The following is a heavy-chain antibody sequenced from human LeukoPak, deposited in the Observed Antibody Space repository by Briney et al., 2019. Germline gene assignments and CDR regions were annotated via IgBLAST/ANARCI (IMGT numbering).Heavy chain of an antibody. J-gene: IGHJ6*02. CDR3: ARGQGYCSSTSCYASDYYYGMDV. D-gene: IGHD2-2*01. CDR2: MNPNSGNT. Sequence: ASVKVSCKASGYTFTSYDINWVRQATGQGLEWMGWMNPNSGNTGYAQKFQGRVTMTRNTSISTAYMELSSLRSEDTAVYYCARGQGYCSSTSCYASDYYYGMDVWGQGTTVTVSS. CDR1: GYTFTSYD. V-gene: IGHV1-8*01.